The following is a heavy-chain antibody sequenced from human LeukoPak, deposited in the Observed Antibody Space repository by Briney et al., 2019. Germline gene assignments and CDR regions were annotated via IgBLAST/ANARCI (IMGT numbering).Heavy chain of an antibody. CDR3: ARGFALDF. CDR2: TYYRSKWYY. Sequence: SQTLSLSCDISGDTVSSNSAAWNWIRQSPSRGLEWLGRTYYRSKWYYDYAVSVKSRITISPDTSKNQFSLQLNSVTADDTAVYYCARGFALDFWGQGTMVTVSS. CDR1: GDTVSSNSAA. V-gene: IGHV6-1*01. J-gene: IGHJ3*01.